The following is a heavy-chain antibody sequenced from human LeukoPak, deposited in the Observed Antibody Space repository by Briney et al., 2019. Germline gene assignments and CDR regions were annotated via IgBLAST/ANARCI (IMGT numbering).Heavy chain of an antibody. CDR1: GFTFSSYG. J-gene: IGHJ4*02. V-gene: IGHV3-30*02. Sequence: GSLRLSCAASGFTFSSYGMHWFSQAPGKRVEWVAFIRYDGSNKYYADSVKGRFTISRDNSKNTLYLQMNSLRAEDTAVYYCANSPDYSNYAYYFDYWGQGTLVTVSS. CDR3: ANSPDYSNYAYYFDY. CDR2: IRYDGSNK. D-gene: IGHD4-11*01.